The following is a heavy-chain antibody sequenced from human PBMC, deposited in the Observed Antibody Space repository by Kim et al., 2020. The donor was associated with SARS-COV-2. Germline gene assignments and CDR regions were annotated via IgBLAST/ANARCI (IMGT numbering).Heavy chain of an antibody. V-gene: IGHV4-30-4*01. CDR3: ARVPMIRGVVDL. CDR2: IYGSGTT. J-gene: IGHJ4*02. Sequence: SETLSLTCNVSGGSINSFGSYWSWFRQPPGKGLGWIGYIYGSGTTYYNPSFRSRVSISVGSSSNQFSLRLPSVTAADTAVFFCARVPMIRGVVDLWGQGALITVSS. D-gene: IGHD3-10*01. CDR1: GGSINSFGSY.